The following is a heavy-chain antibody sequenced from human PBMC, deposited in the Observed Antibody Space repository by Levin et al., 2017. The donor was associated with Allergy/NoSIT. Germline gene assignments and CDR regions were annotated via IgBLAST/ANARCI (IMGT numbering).Heavy chain of an antibody. CDR3: TTLGDYFDS. V-gene: IGHV3-73*01. D-gene: IGHD3-16*01. J-gene: IGHJ4*02. CDR1: GSTFGGSA. Sequence: GSLRLSCAAPGSTFGGSAIHWVRQASGKGLEWVGRIRTKAKNYATAYGASVNGRFTISRDDSKAYLQMHSLKTEDTAMYYCTTLGDYFDSWGQGTLVTVSS. CDR2: IRTKAKNYAT.